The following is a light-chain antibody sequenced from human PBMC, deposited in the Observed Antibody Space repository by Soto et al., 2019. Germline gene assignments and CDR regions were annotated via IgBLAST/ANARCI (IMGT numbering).Light chain of an antibody. J-gene: IGLJ1*01. CDR2: EVS. V-gene: IGLV2-14*01. CDR1: SSDVGSYNY. Sequence: QSVLTQPASVSGSPGQSITISCTGTSSDVGSYNYVSWYQQHPGNAPQLMIYEVSNRPSGVSNRFSGSKSGNTASLTISGLQAEDEGVYYCSSYTSSSPRVFGTGTKGTVL. CDR3: SSYTSSSPRV.